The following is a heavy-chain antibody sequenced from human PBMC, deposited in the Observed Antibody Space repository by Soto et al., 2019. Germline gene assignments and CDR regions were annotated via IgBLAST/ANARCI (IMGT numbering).Heavy chain of an antibody. J-gene: IGHJ4*02. CDR3: ARLQRGYSYGPPLY. CDR2: ISAYNGNT. V-gene: IGHV1-18*01. CDR1: GYTFTIYG. D-gene: IGHD5-18*01. Sequence: GASVKVSCKASGYTFTIYGISWVRQAPGQGLEWMGWISAYNGNTNYAQKLQGRVTMTTDTSTSTAYMELRSLRSDDTAVYYCARLQRGYSYGPPLYWGQGTLVTVSS.